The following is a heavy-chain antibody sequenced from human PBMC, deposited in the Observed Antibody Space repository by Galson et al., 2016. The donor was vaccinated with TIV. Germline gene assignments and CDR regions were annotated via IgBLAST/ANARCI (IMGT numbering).Heavy chain of an antibody. D-gene: IGHD3-22*01. V-gene: IGHV4-61*02. CDR3: AREGDYYYDNRAGGYYGGGMDV. CDR2: ISISGGT. J-gene: IGHJ6*02. Sequence: TLSPTCTVSGDPFSRGSFYWSCIRQPPRKGLECIGRISISGGTQNKTSPKRRVSISKDTSKKQFSLKVHAVTAADTAVYYCAREGDYYYDNRAGGYYGGGMDVWGQGTTVTVSS. CDR1: GDPFSRGSFY.